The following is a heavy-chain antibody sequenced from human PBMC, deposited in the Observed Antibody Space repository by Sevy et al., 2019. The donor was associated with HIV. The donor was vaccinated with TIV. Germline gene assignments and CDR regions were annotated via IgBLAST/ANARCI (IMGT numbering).Heavy chain of an antibody. D-gene: IGHD6-13*01. CDR1: GGSFSDYY. Sequence: KQSQTLSLTCAVYGGSFSDYYWSWIRQPPGGGLEWIGEISHIGSTNYNPSLKSRVTMSLDTSTNQFSLKLKSMTAADTAVYYCARSIASVLPGPLGLFFRVYSNWFGPWGQGTLVTVSS. V-gene: IGHV4-34*01. CDR3: ARSIASVLPGPLGLFFRVYSNWFGP. J-gene: IGHJ5*02. CDR2: ISHIGST.